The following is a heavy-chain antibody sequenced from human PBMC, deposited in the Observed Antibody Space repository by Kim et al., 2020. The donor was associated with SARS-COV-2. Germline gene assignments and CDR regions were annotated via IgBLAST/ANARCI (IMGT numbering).Heavy chain of an antibody. CDR2: ISASGTST. V-gene: IGHV3-23*01. J-gene: IGHJ3*01. D-gene: IGHD5-12*01. Sequence: GGSLRLSCAASGFDISTKAMNWVRQAPGKGLEWVSGISASGTSTYYADSVEGRFFISRDISRQTLFLQMSSLKTEDTAVYFCAKRPGEGKWPFDLWGQGTMVTVSS. CDR3: AKRPGEGKWPFDL. CDR1: GFDISTKA.